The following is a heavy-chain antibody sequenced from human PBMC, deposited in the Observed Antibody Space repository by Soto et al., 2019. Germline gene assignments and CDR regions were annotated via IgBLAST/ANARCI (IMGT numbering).Heavy chain of an antibody. D-gene: IGHD3-9*01. CDR1: GFSFSTYS. V-gene: IGHV3-21*01. CDR3: VRDFGRYFRTGYMDG. CDR2: INEDSTYI. J-gene: IGHJ6*03. Sequence: ESGGGLVKPGGSLRLSCAASGFSFSTYSMNWVRQAPGKGLEWVSSINEDSTYIYYAGSVRGRFTISRDNAEDSLYLQMNSLRAEDTAVYYCVRDFGRYFRTGYMDGWGDGATVTVSS.